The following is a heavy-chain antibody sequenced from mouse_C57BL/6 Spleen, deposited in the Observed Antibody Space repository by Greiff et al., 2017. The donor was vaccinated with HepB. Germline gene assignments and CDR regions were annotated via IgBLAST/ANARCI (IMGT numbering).Heavy chain of an antibody. Sequence: VKVVESGAELVKPGASVKMSCKASGYTFTTYPIEWMKQNHGKSLEWIGNFHPYNDDTKYNEKFKGKATLTVEKSSSTVYLELSRLTSDDSAVYYCARHYSNGYFDYWGQGTTLTVSS. J-gene: IGHJ2*01. CDR3: ARHYSNGYFDY. CDR1: GYTFTTYP. V-gene: IGHV1-47*01. D-gene: IGHD2-5*01. CDR2: FHPYNDDT.